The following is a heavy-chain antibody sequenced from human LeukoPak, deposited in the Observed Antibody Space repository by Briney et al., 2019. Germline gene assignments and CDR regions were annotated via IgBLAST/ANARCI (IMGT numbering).Heavy chain of an antibody. CDR3: AKDTSTSAWPNWFNP. D-gene: IGHD6-19*01. CDR2: IYSSGST. J-gene: IGHJ5*02. Sequence: TLSLTCTVSGGSINSYYWTWIRQPAGKGLEWIGRIYSSGSTNYNPSLKSRVNMSVDPSKNQFFLKMRSVTAADTAVYYCAKDTSTSAWPNWFNPWGQGTLVTVSS. V-gene: IGHV4-4*07. CDR1: GGSINSYY.